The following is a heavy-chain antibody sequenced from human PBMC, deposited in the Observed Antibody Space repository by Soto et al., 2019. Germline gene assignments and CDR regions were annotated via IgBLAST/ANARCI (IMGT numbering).Heavy chain of an antibody. CDR3: TRRGDPYKTGH. CDR2: IHYSGST. CDR1: GGSISGYY. Sequence: TSETLSLTCTVSGGSISGYYWSWIRQPPGKGLEWIGFIHYSGSTNYNPSLKGRVTMSVDTFKNQFSLKLTSVNTADTAIYYCTRRGDPYKTGHWGQGTLVTVSS. J-gene: IGHJ4*02. V-gene: IGHV4-59*01. D-gene: IGHD3-9*01.